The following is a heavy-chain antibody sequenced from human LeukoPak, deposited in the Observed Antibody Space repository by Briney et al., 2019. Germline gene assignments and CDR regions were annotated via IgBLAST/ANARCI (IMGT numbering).Heavy chain of an antibody. CDR3: ARMDGLLWFGEFPHAFDI. J-gene: IGHJ3*02. V-gene: IGHV1-69*13. CDR1: GYTFTSYG. CDR2: IIPIFGTA. D-gene: IGHD3-10*01. Sequence: GASVKVSCKASGYTFTSYGISWVRQAPGQGLEWMGGIIPIFGTANYAQKFQGRVTITADESTSTAYMELSSLRSEDTAVYYCARMDGLLWFGEFPHAFDIWGQGTMVTVSS.